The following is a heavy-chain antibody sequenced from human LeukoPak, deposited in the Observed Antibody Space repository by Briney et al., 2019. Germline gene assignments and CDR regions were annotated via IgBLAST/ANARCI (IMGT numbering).Heavy chain of an antibody. CDR2: IRNKANSYTT. CDR1: GFTFSDHY. Sequence: PGGSLRLSCAASGFTFSDHYMDWVRQAPGKGLEWVGRIRNKANSYTTEYAASVKGRFTSSRDDGKNSLDLQMNNLKIEDTAVYYCARVRGSAWPSALPDYWGQGALVTVSS. D-gene: IGHD2-15*01. V-gene: IGHV3-72*01. J-gene: IGHJ4*02. CDR3: ARVRGSAWPSALPDY.